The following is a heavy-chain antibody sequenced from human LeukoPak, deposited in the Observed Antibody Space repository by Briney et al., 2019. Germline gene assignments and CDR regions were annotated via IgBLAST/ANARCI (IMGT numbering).Heavy chain of an antibody. D-gene: IGHD1-1*01. J-gene: IGHJ4*02. V-gene: IGHV3-23*01. CDR3: ARGWKYYFDY. CDR2: ISGSGGST. Sequence: GGSLRLSCAASGFTFSSYAMSRVRQAPGKGLEWVSAISGSGGSTYYADSVKGRFTISRDNAKNSLYLQMNSLRAEDTAVYYCARGWKYYFDYWGQGTLVTVSS. CDR1: GFTFSSYA.